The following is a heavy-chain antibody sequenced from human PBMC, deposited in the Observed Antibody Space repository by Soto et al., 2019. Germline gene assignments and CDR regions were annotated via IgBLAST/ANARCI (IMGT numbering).Heavy chain of an antibody. CDR3: ARWQASYYYYGMDV. Sequence: QPGGSLRLSCAASGFTFSSYSMNWVRKAPGKGLDWVSFISSSSSTIYYADSVKGRFTISRDNAKNSLYLQMNSLRDEDTAVYYCARWQASYYYYGMDVWGQGTTVTVSS. CDR2: ISSSSSTI. CDR1: GFTFSSYS. J-gene: IGHJ6*02. V-gene: IGHV3-48*02.